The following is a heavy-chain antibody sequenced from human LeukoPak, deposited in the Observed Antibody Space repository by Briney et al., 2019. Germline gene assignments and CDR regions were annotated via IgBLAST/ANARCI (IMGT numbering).Heavy chain of an antibody. CDR1: GGSISSYF. CDR2: VYYRGST. J-gene: IGHJ3*01. CDR3: ARAKYTTLPSAFDV. Sequence: PSETLSLTCTVSGGSISSYFWNWIRQSPRKGLEWVGYVYYRGSTNYNPSLKSRVTISVDTSKNRFSLNLSSVTAADTAVYYCARAKYTTLPSAFDVWGQGTMVTVSS. V-gene: IGHV4-59*12. D-gene: IGHD1-1*01.